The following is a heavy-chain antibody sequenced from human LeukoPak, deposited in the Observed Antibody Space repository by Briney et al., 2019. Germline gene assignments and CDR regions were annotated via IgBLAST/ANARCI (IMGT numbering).Heavy chain of an antibody. CDR2: INHSGSI. Sequence: SETLSLTCAVYGGSFSGYYWSWIRQPPGKGLEWIGEINHSGSINYNPSLKSRVTISVDTSKNQFSRKLSSVTAADTAVYYCARMPGTRYCSGGSCYPYYYYYYGMDVWGQGTTVTVSS. D-gene: IGHD2-15*01. CDR1: GGSFSGYY. J-gene: IGHJ6*02. CDR3: ARMPGTRYCSGGSCYPYYYYYYGMDV. V-gene: IGHV4-34*01.